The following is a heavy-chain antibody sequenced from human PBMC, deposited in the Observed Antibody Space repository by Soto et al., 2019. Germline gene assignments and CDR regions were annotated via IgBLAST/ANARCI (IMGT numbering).Heavy chain of an antibody. J-gene: IGHJ4*02. Sequence: SQTQPLSYAVSGCNISNSNWWGWIRQPPGKGLEWIGYIYYSGTTYYNPSLKSRVTMSVDTSKNQFSLKLTSVTAVDTAVYYCARREIQGPIDYWGQGTLVTVSS. V-gene: IGHV4-28*02. CDR2: IYYSGTT. CDR3: ARREIQGPIDY. D-gene: IGHD1-26*01. CDR1: GCNISNSNW.